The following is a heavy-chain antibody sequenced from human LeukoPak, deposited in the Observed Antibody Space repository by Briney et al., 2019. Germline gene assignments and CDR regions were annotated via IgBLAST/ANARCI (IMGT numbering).Heavy chain of an antibody. Sequence: PSQTLSLTCTVSGGSISSGSYYWSWIRQPAGKGLEWIGRIYTSGSTNYNPSLKSRVTISVDTSKNQFSLKLSSVTAADTAVYYCARDLYYYDSSGYYLWVFDIWGQGTMVTVSS. CDR1: GGSISSGSYY. V-gene: IGHV4-61*02. D-gene: IGHD3-22*01. CDR3: ARDLYYYDSSGYYLWVFDI. CDR2: IYTSGST. J-gene: IGHJ3*02.